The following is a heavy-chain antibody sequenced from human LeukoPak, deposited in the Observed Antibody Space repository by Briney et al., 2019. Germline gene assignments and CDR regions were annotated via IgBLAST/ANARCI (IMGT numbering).Heavy chain of an antibody. CDR2: VHHSRGT. J-gene: IGHJ4*02. V-gene: IGHV4-34*01. Sequence: SETLSLTCAVYGGSFSGYYCTWIRQSPGKGLEWIGEVHHSRGTSYNPSLKGRVSMSLDTSEKQFSLKLTSVTDADTGVYYCARATADFWSALSALPNYWGQGTLVTLSS. CDR3: ARATADFWSALSALPNY. CDR1: GGSFSGYY. D-gene: IGHD3-3*01.